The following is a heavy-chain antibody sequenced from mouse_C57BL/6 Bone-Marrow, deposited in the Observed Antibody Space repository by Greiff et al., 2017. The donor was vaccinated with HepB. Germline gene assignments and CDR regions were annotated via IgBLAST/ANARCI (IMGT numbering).Heavy chain of an antibody. D-gene: IGHD1-1*01. Sequence: QVQLQQSGPGLVQPSQSLSITCTVSGFSLTSYGVHWVRQSPGKGLEWLGVIWSGGSTDYNAAFISRLSISKDNSKSQVFFKMNSLQADDTAIYYCARKGFPYYYGSVYAMDYWGQGTSVTVSS. CDR2: IWSGGST. CDR3: ARKGFPYYYGSVYAMDY. J-gene: IGHJ4*01. V-gene: IGHV2-2*01. CDR1: GFSLTSYG.